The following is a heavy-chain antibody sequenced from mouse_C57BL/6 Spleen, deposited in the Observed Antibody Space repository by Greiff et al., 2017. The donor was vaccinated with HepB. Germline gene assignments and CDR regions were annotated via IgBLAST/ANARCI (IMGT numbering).Heavy chain of an antibody. Sequence: EVKLVESGGGLVKPGGSLKLSCAASGFTFSSYALSWVRQTPEKRLEWVATISDGGSYTYYPDNVKGRFTISRDNAKNNLYLQMSHLKSEDTAMYYCAREGGTGYWYFDVWGTGTTVTVSS. CDR3: AREGGTGYWYFDV. CDR2: ISDGGSYT. J-gene: IGHJ1*03. V-gene: IGHV5-4*01. D-gene: IGHD4-1*01. CDR1: GFTFSSYA.